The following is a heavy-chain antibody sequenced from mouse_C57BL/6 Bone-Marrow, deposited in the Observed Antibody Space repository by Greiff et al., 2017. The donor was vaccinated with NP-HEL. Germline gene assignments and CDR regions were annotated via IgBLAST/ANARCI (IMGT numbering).Heavy chain of an antibody. J-gene: IGHJ3*01. CDR3: AREGDYYCSKEY. D-gene: IGHD1-1*01. V-gene: IGHV1-69*01. Sequence: QVQLQQPGAELVMPGASVKLSCKASGYTFTSYWMHWVQQRPGHGLEWIGEIDPSTSYTNYNQKFKGKSTLTVDKYYSTAYMQLSSLTSEDSAVYYCAREGDYYCSKEYWGQGTLVTVSA. CDR2: IDPSTSYT. CDR1: GYTFTSYW.